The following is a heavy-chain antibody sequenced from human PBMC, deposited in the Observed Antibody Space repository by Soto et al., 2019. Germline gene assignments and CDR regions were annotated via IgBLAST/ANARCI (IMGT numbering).Heavy chain of an antibody. V-gene: IGHV1-8*01. CDR3: ARVAVAAPPRLFNWFHP. D-gene: IGHD2-15*01. CDR2: MNPNSGET. J-gene: IGHJ5*02. CDR1: GYTFTDYD. Sequence: ASVKVSCKTSGYTFTDYDINWVRQATGQGLEWIGWMNPNSGETGYAQKFQGRVTMTRSASLSTAYLELSSLRSEDTAVYYCARVAVAAPPRLFNWFHPLGQGTLVTVSS.